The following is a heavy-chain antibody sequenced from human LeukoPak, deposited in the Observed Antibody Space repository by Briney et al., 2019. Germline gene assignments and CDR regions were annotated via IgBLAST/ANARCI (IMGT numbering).Heavy chain of an antibody. V-gene: IGHV3-21*04. CDR2: ISSSSSYI. J-gene: IGHJ4*02. Sequence: GGSLRLSCAASGFTFSSYSMNWVRQAPGKGLEWVSSISSSSSYIYYADSVKGRFTISRDNAKNSLYLQMNSLRAEDMALYHCAKDGGYSYGSYLDYWGQGTLVTVSS. CDR1: GFTFSSYS. D-gene: IGHD5-18*01. CDR3: AKDGGYSYGSYLDY.